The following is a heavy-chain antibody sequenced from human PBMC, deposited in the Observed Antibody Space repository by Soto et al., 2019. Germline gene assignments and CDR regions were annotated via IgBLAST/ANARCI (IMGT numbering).Heavy chain of an antibody. D-gene: IGHD7-27*01. CDR2: IYYNGNT. CDR1: GGSISNHY. Sequence: PSEMLSLTCSVSGGSISNHYWSWIRQPPGKGLEWIGYIYYNGNTNYNPSLKSRVTMSVDTSRNQISLKLTTVTAADTAVYYCTRANWYSEYWGQGTLVTVSS. CDR3: TRANWYSEY. J-gene: IGHJ4*02. V-gene: IGHV4-59*11.